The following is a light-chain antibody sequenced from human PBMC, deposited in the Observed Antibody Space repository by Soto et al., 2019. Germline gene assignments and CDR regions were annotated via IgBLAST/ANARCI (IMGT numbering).Light chain of an antibody. Sequence: EIVLTQSPATLSLSPWERVTLSWRASQIVSSYLTWYQQKPGQAPRLLIYDAPNRATGIPARFSGSGSGTDFTLTIRSLDPEDVAVYYYQERNNWPTFGQGTKVDIK. CDR3: QERNNWPT. J-gene: IGKJ1*01. CDR1: QIVSSY. CDR2: DAP. V-gene: IGKV3-11*01.